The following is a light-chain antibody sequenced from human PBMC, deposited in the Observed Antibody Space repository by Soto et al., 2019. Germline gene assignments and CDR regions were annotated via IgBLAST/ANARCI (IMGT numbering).Light chain of an antibody. CDR3: QQYNNWPPYT. CDR2: GAS. J-gene: IGKJ2*01. CDR1: QSVSSK. Sequence: EIVMTQSPATLSVSPGERVTLSCRASQSVSSKLAWYQQKPGQAPRLLIYGASTRATGIPARFSGSGSGTEFTLTISSLQSEDFAVYYCQQYNNWPPYTFGQRTKLEIK. V-gene: IGKV3-15*01.